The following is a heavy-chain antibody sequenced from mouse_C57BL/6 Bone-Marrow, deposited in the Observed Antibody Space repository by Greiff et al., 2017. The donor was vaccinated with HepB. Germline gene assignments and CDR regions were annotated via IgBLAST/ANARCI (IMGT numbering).Heavy chain of an antibody. CDR1: GFTFTDYY. D-gene: IGHD4-1*01. CDR2: IRNKANGYTT. J-gene: IGHJ4*01. V-gene: IGHV7-3*01. CDR3: ARSPELGRGYAMDY. Sequence: EVKLQESGGGLVQPGGSLSLSCAASGFTFTDYYMSWVRQPPGKALEWLGFIRNKANGYTTEYSASVKGRFTISRDNSQSILYLQMNALRAEDSATYYCARSPELGRGYAMDYWGQGTSVTVSS.